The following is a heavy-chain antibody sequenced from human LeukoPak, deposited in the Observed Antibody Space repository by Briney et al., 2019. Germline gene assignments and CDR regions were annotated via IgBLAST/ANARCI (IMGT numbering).Heavy chain of an antibody. J-gene: IGHJ4*02. CDR1: GYTFTSYG. Sequence: ASVKVSCKASGYTFTSYGISWVRQAPGQGLEWMGWISAYSVNTNDAQKLQGKVTMTTDTSTTTAYMELRSLRSDDTAVYYCARVPVSGPGARFDYWGQGTLVTVSS. CDR2: ISAYSVNT. CDR3: ARVPVSGPGARFDY. D-gene: IGHD4-11*01. V-gene: IGHV1-18*01.